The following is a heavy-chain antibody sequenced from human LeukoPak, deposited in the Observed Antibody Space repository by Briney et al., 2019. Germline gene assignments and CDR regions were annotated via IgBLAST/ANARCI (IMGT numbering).Heavy chain of an antibody. CDR1: GYTFTSYG. CDR2: IIPIFGTA. J-gene: IGHJ4*02. V-gene: IGHV1-69*13. Sequence: SVKVSCKASGYTFTSYGISWVRQAPGQGLEWMGGIIPIFGTANYAQKFQGRVTITADESTSTAYMELSSLRSEDTAVYYCARETCTVGATEEWGQGTLVTVSS. CDR3: ARETCTVGATEE. D-gene: IGHD1-26*01.